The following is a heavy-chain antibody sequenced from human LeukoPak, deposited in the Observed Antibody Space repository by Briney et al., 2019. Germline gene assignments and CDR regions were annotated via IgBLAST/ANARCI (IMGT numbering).Heavy chain of an antibody. CDR3: AREKKDIVAVPAAIPDY. CDR2: IYTSGST. CDR1: GGSISSGSYY. J-gene: IGHJ4*02. D-gene: IGHD2-2*02. V-gene: IGHV4-61*02. Sequence: SETLSLTCTVSGGSISSGSYYWSWIRQPAGKGLEWIGRIYTSGSTNYNPSLKSRVTISVDTSKNQFSLKLSSVTAADTAVYYCAREKKDIVAVPAAIPDYWGQGTLVTVSS.